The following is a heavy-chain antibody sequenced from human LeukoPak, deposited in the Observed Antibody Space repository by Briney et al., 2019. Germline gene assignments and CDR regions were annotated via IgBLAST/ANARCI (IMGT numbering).Heavy chain of an antibody. CDR3: ARRTVSGVNYYYYMDV. J-gene: IGHJ6*03. D-gene: IGHD4-17*01. CDR2: ISAYNGNT. V-gene: IGHV1-18*01. CDR1: GYTFTSYG. Sequence: ASVKVSCKASGYTFTSYGISWVRQAPGQGLEWMGRISAYNGNTNYAQKLQGRVTMTTDTSTSTAYMELRSLRSDDTAVYYCARRTVSGVNYYYYMDVWGKGTTVTVSS.